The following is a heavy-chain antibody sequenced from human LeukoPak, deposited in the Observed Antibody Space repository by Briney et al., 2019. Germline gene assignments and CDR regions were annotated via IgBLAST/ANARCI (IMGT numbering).Heavy chain of an antibody. CDR1: GYTFTSYD. Sequence: ASVKVSCKASGYTFTSYDINWVRQATGQGLEWMGWMNPNSGNTGYAQKFQGRVTITRNTSISTAHMELSSLRSGDTAVYYCARGSYYYGSGIPFDPWGQGTLVTVSS. D-gene: IGHD3-10*01. V-gene: IGHV1-8*03. J-gene: IGHJ5*02. CDR3: ARGSYYYGSGIPFDP. CDR2: MNPNSGNT.